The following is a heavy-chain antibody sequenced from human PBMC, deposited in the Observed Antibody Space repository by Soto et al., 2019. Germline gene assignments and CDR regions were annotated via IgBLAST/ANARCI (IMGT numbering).Heavy chain of an antibody. CDR1: GFTFRNYD. CDR3: ARTDRDFYGLDV. V-gene: IGHV3-13*05. J-gene: IGHJ6*02. Sequence: EVQLVESGGGLVQPGGSLRLSCEASGFTFRNYDMHGVRQGTGKGLEWVSGISAAGDPDYADSVEGRFTISRENAQNSLFLQMNSLRVGDTAVYYCARTDRDFYGLDVWGQGTTVIVSS. CDR2: ISAAGDP.